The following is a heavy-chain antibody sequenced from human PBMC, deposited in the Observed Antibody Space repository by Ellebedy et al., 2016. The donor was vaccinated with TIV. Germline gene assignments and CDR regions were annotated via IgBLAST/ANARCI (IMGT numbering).Heavy chain of an antibody. Sequence: MPSETLSLTCAVYGGSFSGYYWSWIRQPPGKGLEWIGEINHSGSTNYNPSLKSRVSISMDTSKNQFSLNLSSVTAADTAVYYCARVSRYFEYWGQGILVPVSS. CDR1: GGSFSGYY. V-gene: IGHV4-34*01. CDR3: ARVSRYFEY. CDR2: INHSGST. J-gene: IGHJ4*02.